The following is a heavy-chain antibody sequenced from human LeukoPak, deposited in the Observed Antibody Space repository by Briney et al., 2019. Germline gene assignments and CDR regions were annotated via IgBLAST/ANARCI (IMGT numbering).Heavy chain of an antibody. Sequence: GGSLRLSCAASGFTVSSNYMSWVRQAPGKGLEWVANIKQDGSEKYYVDSVKGRFTISRDNAKNSLYLQMNSLRAEDTAVYYCARGTLWFGSYTNFDYWGQGTLVTVSS. CDR2: IKQDGSEK. CDR3: ARGTLWFGSYTNFDY. D-gene: IGHD3-10*01. CDR1: GFTVSSNY. V-gene: IGHV3-7*01. J-gene: IGHJ4*02.